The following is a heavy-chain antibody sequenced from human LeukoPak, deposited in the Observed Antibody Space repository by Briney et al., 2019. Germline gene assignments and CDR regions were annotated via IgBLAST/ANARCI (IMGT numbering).Heavy chain of an antibody. CDR2: INHCGST. CDR3: ARGLYLTTRGGAAAGFLDY. D-gene: IGHD6-13*01. CDR1: GGSFSGYY. Sequence: SETLSLTCAVYGGSFSGYYWSWIRQPPGKGLEWIGEINHCGSTNYNPSLKSRVTISVDTSKNQFSLKLSSVTAADTAVYYCARGLYLTTRGGAAAGFLDYWGQGNLVTVSS. V-gene: IGHV4-34*01. J-gene: IGHJ4*02.